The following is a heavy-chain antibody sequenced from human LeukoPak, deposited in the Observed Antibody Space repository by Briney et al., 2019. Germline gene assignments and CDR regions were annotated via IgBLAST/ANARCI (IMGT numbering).Heavy chain of an antibody. J-gene: IGHJ5*02. Sequence: ASVKVSCKASGGTFSSYAISWVRQAPGQGLEWMGGIIPIFGTANYAQKLQGRVTMTTDTSTSTAYMELRSLRSDDTAVYYCARERITMVRGVIIRGNWFDPWGQGTLVTVSS. CDR1: GGTFSSYA. D-gene: IGHD3-10*01. CDR3: ARERITMVRGVIIRGNWFDP. CDR2: IIPIFGTA. V-gene: IGHV1-69*05.